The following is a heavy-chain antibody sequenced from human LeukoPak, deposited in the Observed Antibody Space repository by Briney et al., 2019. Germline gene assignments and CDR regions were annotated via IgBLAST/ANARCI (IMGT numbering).Heavy chain of an antibody. J-gene: IGHJ4*02. CDR3: ATYRQVQVPFEC. V-gene: IGHV3-21*04. CDR2: ISGSSTYI. CDR1: GFDLSFYI. Sequence: GGSLRLSCAASGFDLSFYIMNRVRQAPGKGLEWVSSISGSSTYIYYADSVKGRFTISRDNGKNSLYLQMNSLRAEDTAIYYCATYRQVQVPFECWGQGTLVTVSS. D-gene: IGHD5-18*01.